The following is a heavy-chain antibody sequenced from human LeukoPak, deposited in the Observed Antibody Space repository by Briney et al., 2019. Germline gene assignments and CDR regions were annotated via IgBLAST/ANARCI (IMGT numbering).Heavy chain of an antibody. Sequence: PGGSLRLSCAASGFTFTSYAMHRVRQAPGKGLEWVAVISYDGSNKYYADSVKGRFTISRDNSKNTLYLQMNSLRAEDTAVYYCARADTATFDYWGQGTLVTVSS. V-gene: IGHV3-30*04. CDR1: GFTFTSYA. CDR3: ARADTATFDY. D-gene: IGHD5-18*01. CDR2: ISYDGSNK. J-gene: IGHJ4*02.